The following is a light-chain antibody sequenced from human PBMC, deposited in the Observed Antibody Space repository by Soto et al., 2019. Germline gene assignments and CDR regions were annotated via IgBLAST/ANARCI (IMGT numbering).Light chain of an antibody. CDR2: DVN. J-gene: IGLJ2*01. CDR3: SSYTSTIYVA. V-gene: IGLV2-14*03. Sequence: QSALTQPASVSGSPGQSITISCTGTSSDVGGYNYVSWYQQHPGKAPKLIIYDVNSRPSGISNRFSGSKSGSTASLTISGLQAEDEADYYCSSYTSTIYVAFCGGTKLTVL. CDR1: SSDVGGYNY.